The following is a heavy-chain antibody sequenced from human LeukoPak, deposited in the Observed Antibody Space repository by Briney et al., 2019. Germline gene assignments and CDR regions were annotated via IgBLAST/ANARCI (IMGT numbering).Heavy chain of an antibody. J-gene: IGHJ4*02. V-gene: IGHV4-4*07. CDR3: ARDDPQTYFDY. CDR2: IYTSGST. CDR1: GGSISTYY. Sequence: SETLSLTCAVSGGSISTYYWSWIRQPPGKGLEWIGRIYTSGSTNYNPSLKSRVTMSVDTSKNQFSLKLSSVTAADTAVYYCARDDPQTYFDYWGQGTLVTVSS.